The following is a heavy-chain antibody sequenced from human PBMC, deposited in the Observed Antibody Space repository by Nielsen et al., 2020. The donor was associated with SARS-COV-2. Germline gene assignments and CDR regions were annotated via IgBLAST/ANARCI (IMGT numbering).Heavy chain of an antibody. V-gene: IGHV3-20*01. CDR3: ARVIAADWRSIYYYYYGMDV. D-gene: IGHD6-13*01. J-gene: IGHJ6*02. CDR2: INWNGGST. CDR1: GFTFSSYG. Sequence: GESLKISCAASGFTFSSYGMSWVRQAPGKGLEWVSGINWNGGSTGYADSVKGRFTISRDNAKNSLYLQMNSLRAEDTALYHCARVIAADWRSIYYYYYGMDVWGQGTTVTVSS.